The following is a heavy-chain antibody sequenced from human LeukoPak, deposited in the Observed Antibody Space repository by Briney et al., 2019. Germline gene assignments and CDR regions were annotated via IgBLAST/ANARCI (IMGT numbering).Heavy chain of an antibody. CDR3: AREKEGLLTFDY. CDR1: GGTFSSYA. V-gene: IGHV1-69*06. J-gene: IGHJ4*02. D-gene: IGHD3-10*01. Sequence: SVKVSCKASGGTFSSYAISWVRQAPGQGLEWMGGIIPIFGTANSAQKFQGRVTITADKSTSTAYMELSSLRSEDTAVYYCAREKEGLLTFDYWGQGTLVTVSS. CDR2: IIPIFGTA.